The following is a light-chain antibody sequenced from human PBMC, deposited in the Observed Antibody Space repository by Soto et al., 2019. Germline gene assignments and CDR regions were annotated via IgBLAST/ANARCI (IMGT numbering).Light chain of an antibody. Sequence: IVLTQSPGTLSLSPGEVATLSCGASQTITYNFLVWYQQKPGLAPRLLVYDASNRATGIPDRFSGSGSGTDFTLTISPLEPEDFAVYYCQHYDDSSSTFGGGTRVEI. J-gene: IGKJ4*01. CDR3: QHYDDSSST. CDR1: QTITYNF. CDR2: DAS. V-gene: IGKV3D-20*01.